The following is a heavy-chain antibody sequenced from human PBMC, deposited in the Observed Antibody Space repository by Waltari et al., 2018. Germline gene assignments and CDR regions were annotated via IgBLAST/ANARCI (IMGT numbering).Heavy chain of an antibody. CDR3: ARTIAAAGTKRGHWFDP. V-gene: IGHV4-4*07. J-gene: IGHJ5*02. Sequence: QVQLQESGPGLVKPSETLSLTCTVSGGSISSYYWSWIRQPAGKGLEWIGRFYTSGSTNYNPSLKSRVTMSVDTSKNQFSLKRSSVTAADTAVYYCARTIAAAGTKRGHWFDPWGQGTLVTVSS. CDR1: GGSISSYY. D-gene: IGHD6-13*01. CDR2: FYTSGST.